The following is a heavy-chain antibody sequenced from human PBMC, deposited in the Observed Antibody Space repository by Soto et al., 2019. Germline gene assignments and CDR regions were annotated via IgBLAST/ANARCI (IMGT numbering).Heavy chain of an antibody. D-gene: IGHD2-2*03. CDR1: LFTLSTYT. CDR3: ARGASLDIVVVPTAVFLDY. J-gene: IGHJ4*02. CDR2: ISERSSSR. Sequence: SLRLSCSSSLFTLSTYTRIWVRQSPCKWLGFFSSISERSSSRIYAESVKGRFTISRDNARNSMYLQMNSLRADDTAVYYCARGASLDIVVVPTAVFLDYWGQGTQVTVSS. V-gene: IGHV3-21*06.